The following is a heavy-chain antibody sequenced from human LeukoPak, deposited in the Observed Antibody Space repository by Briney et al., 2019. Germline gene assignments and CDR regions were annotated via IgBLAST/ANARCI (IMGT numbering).Heavy chain of an antibody. CDR1: GYSITNGYY. CDR3: ARGNSRVNPGSTTDFWYPRGVLVYYMDV. J-gene: IGHJ6*03. V-gene: IGHV4-34*01. D-gene: IGHD1-26*01. Sequence: SETLSLTCTVSGYSITNGYYWSWIRQPPGQGLEWIGEINHSGSTNYNPSLKSRVTISVDTSKNQFSLKLSSVTAADTAVYYCARGNSRVNPGSTTDFWYPRGVLVYYMDVWGKGTTVTVSS. CDR2: INHSGST.